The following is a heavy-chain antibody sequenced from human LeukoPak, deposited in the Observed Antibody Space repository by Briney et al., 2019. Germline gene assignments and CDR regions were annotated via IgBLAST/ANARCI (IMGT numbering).Heavy chain of an antibody. J-gene: IGHJ6*02. CDR1: GGTFSSYA. CDR3: ARGPAAMGYYYYGMDV. CDR2: IIPIFGIA. Sequence: SVKVSCKASGGTFSSYAISWVRQAPGQGLEWMGRIIPIFGIANYAQKFQGRVTITADKSTSTAYMELSGLRSEDTAVYYCARGPAAMGYYYYGMDVWGQGTTVTVSS. D-gene: IGHD2-2*01. V-gene: IGHV1-69*04.